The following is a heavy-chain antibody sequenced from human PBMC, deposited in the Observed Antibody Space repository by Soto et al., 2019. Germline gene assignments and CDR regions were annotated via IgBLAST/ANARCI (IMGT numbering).Heavy chain of an antibody. J-gene: IGHJ6*02. CDR2: ISYDGSNK. CDR3: AREAEGYHYYGMDV. D-gene: IGHD6-25*01. V-gene: IGHV3-30-3*01. CDR1: GFTFSSYA. Sequence: GGSLRLSCAASGFTFSSYAMHWVRQAPGKGLEGVAVISYDGSNKYYADSVKGRFTISRDNSKNTLYLQMNRLRAEDTAVYYCAREAEGYHYYGMDVWGQGTTVTVSS.